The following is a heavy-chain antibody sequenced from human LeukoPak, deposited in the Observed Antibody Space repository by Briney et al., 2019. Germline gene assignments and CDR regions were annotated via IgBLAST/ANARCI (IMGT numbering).Heavy chain of an antibody. Sequence: GGSLRLSCAASGFSFSSYGMHWVRQAPGKGLEWVAFKRYDGSNKYYADSVKGRFTISRDNSKNTLYLQMNSLRAGDTAVYYCAKPHFDDWGQGTLVTVSS. V-gene: IGHV3-30*02. CDR1: GFSFSSYG. CDR2: KRYDGSNK. CDR3: AKPHFDD. J-gene: IGHJ4*02.